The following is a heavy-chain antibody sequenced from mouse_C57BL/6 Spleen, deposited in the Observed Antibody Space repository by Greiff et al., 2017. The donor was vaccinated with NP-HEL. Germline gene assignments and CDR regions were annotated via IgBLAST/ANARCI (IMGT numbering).Heavy chain of an antibody. V-gene: IGHV10-3*01. D-gene: IGHD2-2*01. CDR3: VRDSDGYGPYYYAMDY. CDR1: GFTFNTYA. CDR2: IRSKSSNYAT. J-gene: IGHJ4*01. Sequence: EVMLVESGGGLVQPKGSLKLSCAASGFTFNTYAMHWVRQAPGKGLEWVARIRSKSSNYATYYADSVKDRFTISRDDSQSMLYLQMNNLKTEDTAMYYCVRDSDGYGPYYYAMDYWGQGTSVTVSS.